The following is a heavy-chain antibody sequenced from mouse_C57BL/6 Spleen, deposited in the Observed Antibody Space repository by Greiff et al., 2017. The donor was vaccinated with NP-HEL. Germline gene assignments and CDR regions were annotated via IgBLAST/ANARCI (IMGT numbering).Heavy chain of an antibody. J-gene: IGHJ3*01. D-gene: IGHD2-4*01. CDR3: VRAPYDYDDAWFAY. CDR2: IRSKSSNYAT. Sequence: EVNVVESGGGLVQPKGSLKLSCAASGFTFNTYAMHWVRQAPGKGLEWVARIRSKSSNYATYYADSVKDRFTISRDDSQSMLSLQMNNLKTEDTAMYYCVRAPYDYDDAWFAYWGQGTLVTVSA. CDR1: GFTFNTYA. V-gene: IGHV10-3*01.